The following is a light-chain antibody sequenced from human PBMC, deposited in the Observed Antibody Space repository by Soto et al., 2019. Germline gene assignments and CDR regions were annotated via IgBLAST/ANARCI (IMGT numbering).Light chain of an antibody. CDR1: QSVRSN. V-gene: IGKV3-15*01. CDR2: GAS. CDR3: QPANDWPFT. J-gene: IGKJ2*01. Sequence: EIVMTQSPGTLSVSPGEGATLSCRASQSVRSNLVWYQHKPGQAPRLLISGASTRATDVPARFSGSGSGTEFPLTNRRLQAEDFYVYYCQPANDWPFTFGQGTKLEIK.